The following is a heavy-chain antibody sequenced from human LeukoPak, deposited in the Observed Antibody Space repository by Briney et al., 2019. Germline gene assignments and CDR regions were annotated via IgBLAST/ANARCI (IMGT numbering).Heavy chain of an antibody. CDR2: INHSGST. CDR3: ASDSGYDEIDY. CDR1: GGSIITSSYY. D-gene: IGHD5-12*01. Sequence: PSETLSLTCTVSGGSIITSSYYWGWIRQPPGKGLEWIGEINHSGSTNYNPSLKSRVTISVDTSKNQFSLKLSSVTAADTAVYYCASDSGYDEIDYWGQGTLVTVSS. V-gene: IGHV4-39*07. J-gene: IGHJ4*02.